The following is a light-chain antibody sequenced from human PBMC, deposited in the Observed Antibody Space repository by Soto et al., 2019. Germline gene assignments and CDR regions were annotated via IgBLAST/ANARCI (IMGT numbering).Light chain of an antibody. V-gene: IGKV1-5*03. CDR2: KAS. CDR3: QQYNSYPWT. Sequence: DIQMTQSPSTLSASVGDRVTITCRASQNIDKWLAWYQQKPGKAPNLLIYKASSLESGVPSRFSGSGSGTEFTLTISSLQPGDFAAYYCQQYNSYPWTFGQGTKVEIK. J-gene: IGKJ1*01. CDR1: QNIDKW.